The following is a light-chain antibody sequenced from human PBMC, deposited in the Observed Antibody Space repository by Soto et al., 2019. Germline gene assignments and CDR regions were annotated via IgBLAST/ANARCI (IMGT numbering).Light chain of an antibody. J-gene: IGKJ4*01. CDR3: QKYNSAPLT. Sequence: DLQMTQSPSSLSASVGDRVTITCRARQGISNYLAWYQQKPGKVPKLLIYAASTLQSGVPSRFSGSGSGTDFTLTISSLQPEDVATYYCQKYNSAPLTFGGGTKVQIK. CDR1: QGISNY. CDR2: AAS. V-gene: IGKV1-27*01.